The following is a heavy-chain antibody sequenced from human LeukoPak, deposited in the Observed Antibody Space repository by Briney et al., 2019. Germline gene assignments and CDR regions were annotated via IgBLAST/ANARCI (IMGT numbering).Heavy chain of an antibody. CDR3: ARSDCSSTSCYVDY. Sequence: SETLSLTCTVSGGFISSYYWSWIRQPPGKGLEWIGYIYYSGSTNYNPSLKSRVTISVDTSKNQFSLKLSSVTAADTAVYYCARSDCSSTSCYVDYWGQGTLVTVSS. J-gene: IGHJ4*02. D-gene: IGHD2-2*01. CDR2: IYYSGST. CDR1: GGFISSYY. V-gene: IGHV4-59*01.